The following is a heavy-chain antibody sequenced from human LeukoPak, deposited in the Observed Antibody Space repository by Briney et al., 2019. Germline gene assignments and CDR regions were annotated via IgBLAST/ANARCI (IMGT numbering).Heavy chain of an antibody. CDR2: ISGSGGST. V-gene: IGHV3-23*01. D-gene: IGHD2-15*01. CDR1: GFTFSSYA. Sequence: GGSLRLACAASGFTFSSYAMSWVRQAPGKGLEWVSAISGSGGSTYYADSVKGRFTISRDNSKNTLYLQMNSLRAEDTAVYYCAKRPRGVVAASGASYWGQGTLVTVXS. J-gene: IGHJ4*02. CDR3: AKRPRGVVAASGASY.